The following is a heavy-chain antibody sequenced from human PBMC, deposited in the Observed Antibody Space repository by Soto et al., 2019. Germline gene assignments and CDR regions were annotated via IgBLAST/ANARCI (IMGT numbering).Heavy chain of an antibody. CDR2: ISGSGGST. V-gene: IGHV3-23*01. J-gene: IGHJ4*02. D-gene: IGHD6-13*01. Sequence: EVQLLESGGGLVQPGESLRLSCAVSGFTFSNYAMSWVRQVPGKGLEWVSTISGSGGSTYYADSVKGRFTISRDNSKNTLYLQMNGLRAEDTAVYYCLKQQMRGIRAFDYWGQGTLVTVSS. CDR3: LKQQMRGIRAFDY. CDR1: GFTFSNYA.